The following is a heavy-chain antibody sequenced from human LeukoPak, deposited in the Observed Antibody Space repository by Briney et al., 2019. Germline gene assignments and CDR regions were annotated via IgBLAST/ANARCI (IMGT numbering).Heavy chain of an antibody. J-gene: IGHJ5*02. CDR3: ARHLLSGSYFWFDP. CDR1: GYNFTNYY. CDR2: IYPGDSDT. D-gene: IGHD1-26*01. Sequence: GESLKISCQGSGYNFTNYYVAWVRQMPGKDLEWMGIIYPGDSDTTYSPSFQGQVIMSADKAISTAYLQWSGLKASDTAMYYCARHLLSGSYFWFDPWGQGTLVTVSS. V-gene: IGHV5-51*01.